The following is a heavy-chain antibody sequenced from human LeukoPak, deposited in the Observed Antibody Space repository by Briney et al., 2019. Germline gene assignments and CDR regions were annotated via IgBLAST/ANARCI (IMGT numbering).Heavy chain of an antibody. CDR2: SRSKAQSYST. D-gene: IGHD5-24*01. CDR3: AREGRDAYNYAFDT. Sequence: PGGSLRLSSAVSGFTFSDHYMDWVRQAPGKGLEWVARSRSKAQSYSTEYAASVKGRFTISRDDSKDLLYLQMNSLKTEDTAVYYCAREGRDAYNYAFDTWGQGTMVTVSS. CDR1: GFTFSDHY. J-gene: IGHJ3*02. V-gene: IGHV3-72*01.